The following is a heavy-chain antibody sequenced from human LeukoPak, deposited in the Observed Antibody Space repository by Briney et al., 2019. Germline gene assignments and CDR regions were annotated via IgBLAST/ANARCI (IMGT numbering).Heavy chain of an antibody. CDR2: ISSSGSTI. Sequence: GGSLRLSCAASGFTFSDYYMSWIRQAPGKGLEWVSYISSSGSTIYYADSVKGRFTISRDNAKNSLYLQMNSLRAEDTAVYYCARDGRYYDFWSGYPEGYYYMDVWGKGTTVTVSS. V-gene: IGHV3-11*04. CDR1: GFTFSDYY. CDR3: ARDGRYYDFWSGYPEGYYYMDV. D-gene: IGHD3-3*01. J-gene: IGHJ6*03.